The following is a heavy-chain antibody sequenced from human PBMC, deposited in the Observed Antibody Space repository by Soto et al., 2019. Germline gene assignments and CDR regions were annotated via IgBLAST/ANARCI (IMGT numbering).Heavy chain of an antibody. CDR1: GFTFSHYP. CDR3: ARRV. CDR2: ISAGGDRT. J-gene: IGHJ4*02. V-gene: IGHV3-23*01. Sequence: ELQVSESGGGLVQPGGSLRLSCATSGFTFSHYPMNWVRQAPGKGLEWVSGISAGGDRTYYADSVKGLFTIFRDKSKNPVSLQMNRLRVEDTAVYIWARRVWGQGTLVTVSS.